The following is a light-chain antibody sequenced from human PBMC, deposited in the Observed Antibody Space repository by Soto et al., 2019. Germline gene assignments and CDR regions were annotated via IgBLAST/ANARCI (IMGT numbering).Light chain of an antibody. J-gene: IGLJ2*01. CDR3: SSYAGSNNFDVV. CDR2: EVS. Sequence: QSALTQPPSASGSTGQSVTISCTGTSSDVGGYNYVSWYQQHPGKAPKLMIYEVSKQPSGVPDRFSGSKSGNTASLTVSGLQAEDEAGYYCSSYAGSNNFDVVFGGGTKLTVL. V-gene: IGLV2-8*01. CDR1: SSDVGGYNY.